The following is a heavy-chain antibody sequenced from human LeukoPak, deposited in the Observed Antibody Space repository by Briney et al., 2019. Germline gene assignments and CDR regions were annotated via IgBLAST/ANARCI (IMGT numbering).Heavy chain of an antibody. CDR2: IYYSGST. Sequence: SGTLSLTCTVSGGSISSYYWSWIRQPPGKGLEWIGYIYYSGSTNYNPSLKSRVTISVDTSKNQFSLKLSSVTAADTAVYYCARTPGGWYDYWGQGTLVTYST. D-gene: IGHD6-19*01. CDR3: ARTPGGWYDY. V-gene: IGHV4-59*01. J-gene: IGHJ4*02. CDR1: GGSISSYY.